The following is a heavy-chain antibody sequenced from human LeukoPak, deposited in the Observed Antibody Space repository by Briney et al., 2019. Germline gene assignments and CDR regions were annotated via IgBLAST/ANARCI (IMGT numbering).Heavy chain of an antibody. CDR3: ARHGLVVPAAIRGYWFDP. V-gene: IGHV4-59*08. J-gene: IGHJ5*02. Sequence: SETLSLTCTVSGGSISSYYWSWIRQPPGKGLEWIGYIYYSGSINYNPSLKSRVTISVDTSKNQFSLKLSSVTAADTAVYYCARHGLVVPAAIRGYWFDPWGQGTLVTVSS. CDR2: IYYSGSI. D-gene: IGHD2-2*02. CDR1: GGSISSYY.